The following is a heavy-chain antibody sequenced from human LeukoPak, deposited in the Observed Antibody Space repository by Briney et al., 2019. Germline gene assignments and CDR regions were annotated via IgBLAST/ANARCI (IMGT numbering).Heavy chain of an antibody. CDR1: GFTFSSFW. CDR2: IKEDGSQK. D-gene: IGHD6-19*01. CDR3: ARDSGWFRFGY. J-gene: IGHJ4*02. Sequence: PGGSLRLSCAASGFTFSSFWMTWVRQAPGKGLEWVVNIKEDGSQKYYVDSVKGRLTISRDNAKNSLFLQTNSLRVDDTAVYYCARDSGWFRFGYWGQGTLVTVSS. V-gene: IGHV3-7*03.